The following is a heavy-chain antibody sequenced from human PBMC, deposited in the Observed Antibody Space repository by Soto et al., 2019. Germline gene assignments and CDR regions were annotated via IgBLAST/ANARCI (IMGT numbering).Heavy chain of an antibody. CDR2: TSGSGGYT. J-gene: IGHJ6*02. CDR1: GFTFRTYA. Sequence: EVQLLESGGGLVQPGGSLRLFCAASGFTFRTYAMSWVRQAPGKGLEWGSATSGSGGYTYYTDSEKGRFTISRDNSKNTPSLQMNSPRVKDTAIIDCAKDRGGGSGSYGLDVWGQGTTVTVSS. V-gene: IGHV3-23*01. CDR3: AKDRGGGSGSYGLDV. D-gene: IGHD3-10*01.